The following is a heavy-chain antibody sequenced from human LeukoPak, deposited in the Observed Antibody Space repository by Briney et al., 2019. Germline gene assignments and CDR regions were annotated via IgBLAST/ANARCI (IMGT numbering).Heavy chain of an antibody. CDR2: ISGSDGST. CDR1: GFTFSSYA. D-gene: IGHD3-10*01. CDR3: ARDRVTMVRGVMDY. J-gene: IGHJ4*02. Sequence: GGSLRLSCAASGFTFSSYAMSWVRQAPGKGLEWVSGISGSDGSTNYADSVKGRFTISRENSKNTLYLQMGSLRAEDMAVYYCARDRVTMVRGVMDYWGQGTLVTVSS. V-gene: IGHV3-23*01.